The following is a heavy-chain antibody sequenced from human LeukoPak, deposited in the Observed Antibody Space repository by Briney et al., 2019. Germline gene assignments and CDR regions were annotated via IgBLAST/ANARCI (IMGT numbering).Heavy chain of an antibody. CDR1: GGTFSSYA. V-gene: IGHV1-69*04. CDR2: IIPILGIA. J-gene: IGHJ4*02. CDR3: ARPMGGARGTFDY. Sequence: SVKVSCKASGGTFSSYAISWVRQAPGQGLEWMGRIIPILGIANYAQKSQGRVTITADKSTSTAYMELSSLKSEDTAVYYCARPMGGARGTFDYWGQGTLVTVSS. D-gene: IGHD1-26*01.